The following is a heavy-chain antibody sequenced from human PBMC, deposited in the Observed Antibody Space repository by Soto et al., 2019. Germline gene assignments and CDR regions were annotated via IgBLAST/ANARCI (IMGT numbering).Heavy chain of an antibody. D-gene: IGHD2-2*01. CDR3: ARGNYQLLWAPPYYYYMDV. CDR1: GDTFASYD. V-gene: IGHV1-8*01. Sequence: GTSVKVSWKASGDTFASYDRNWVRHATGQGLEWMGWMNPNSGNTGYAQKFQGRVTMTRNTSISTAYMELSSLRSEDTAVYYCARGNYQLLWAPPYYYYMDVWGKGTTVTVSS. J-gene: IGHJ6*03. CDR2: MNPNSGNT.